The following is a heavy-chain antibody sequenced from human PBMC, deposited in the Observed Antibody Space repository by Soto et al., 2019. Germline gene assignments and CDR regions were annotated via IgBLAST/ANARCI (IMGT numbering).Heavy chain of an antibody. V-gene: IGHV4-39*01. Sequence: QLQLQESGPGLVKPSETLSLTCTVSGGSISSSSFHWGWIRQPPGKGLEWIGSIYYSGSTYYSPSLKSRVAISVDTSKNQFSLKLSAVTAADTAVYYCARRERAAGTDWWFDPWGQGTLVTVSS. J-gene: IGHJ5*02. CDR1: GGSISSSSFH. CDR3: ARRERAAGTDWWFDP. D-gene: IGHD6-13*01. CDR2: IYYSGST.